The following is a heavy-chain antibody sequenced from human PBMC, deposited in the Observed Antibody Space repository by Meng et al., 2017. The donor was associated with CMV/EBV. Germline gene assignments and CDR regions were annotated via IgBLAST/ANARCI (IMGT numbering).Heavy chain of an antibody. CDR2: INHSGST. CDR3: ARGTGRSITIFGVVTHYYYGMDV. D-gene: IGHD3-3*01. Sequence: GSLRLSCAVYGGSFSGYYWSWIHQPPGKGLEWIGEINHSGSTNYNPSLKSRVTISVDTSKNQFSLKLSSVTAADTAVYYCARGTGRSITIFGVVTHYYYGMDVWGQGTTVTVSS. V-gene: IGHV4-34*01. CDR1: GGSFSGYY. J-gene: IGHJ6*02.